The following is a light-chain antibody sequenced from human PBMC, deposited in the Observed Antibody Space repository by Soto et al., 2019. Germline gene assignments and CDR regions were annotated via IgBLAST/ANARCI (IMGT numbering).Light chain of an antibody. CDR1: QSVSSSY. CDR2: GAS. CDR3: QQYGSSPPT. V-gene: IGKV3-20*01. J-gene: IGKJ3*01. Sequence: VLSQSPGTLSLSPGERATLSCRASQSVSSSYLAWYQQKPGQAPRLLIYGASSRATGIPDRFSGSGSGTDFTLTISRLEPEDFAVYYCQQYGSSPPTFGPGTKVAIK.